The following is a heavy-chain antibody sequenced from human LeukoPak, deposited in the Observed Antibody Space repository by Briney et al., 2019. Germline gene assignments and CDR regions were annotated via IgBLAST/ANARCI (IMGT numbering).Heavy chain of an antibody. CDR2: ISSSGSTI. CDR1: GFPFSDYY. Sequence: GSLRLSCAASGFPFSDYYMSWIRQAPGKGLEWVSYISSSGSTIYYADSVKGRFTISRDNAKNSLYLQMNSLRAEDTAVYYCARGSSSSVWFDYWGQGTLVTVSS. CDR3: ARGSSSSVWFDY. V-gene: IGHV3-11*01. J-gene: IGHJ4*02. D-gene: IGHD6-6*01.